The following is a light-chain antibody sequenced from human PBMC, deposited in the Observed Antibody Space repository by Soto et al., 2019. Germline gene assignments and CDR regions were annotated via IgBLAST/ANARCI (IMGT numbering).Light chain of an antibody. CDR3: QQLNSYPIT. CDR2: AAS. V-gene: IGKV1-9*01. Sequence: IQLTQSPSSLSTSVVDRVSVTCRASQGISTYLAWYQQKPVKAPKLLIYAASTLQSGVPSRFSGSGSGTDFTLTISSLQPEDFATYYCQQLNSYPITFGQGTRLEIK. J-gene: IGKJ5*01. CDR1: QGISTY.